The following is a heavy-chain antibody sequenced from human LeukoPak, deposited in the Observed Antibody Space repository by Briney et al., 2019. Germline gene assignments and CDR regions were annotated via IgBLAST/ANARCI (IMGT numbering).Heavy chain of an antibody. Sequence: GASVKVSCKASGGTFSSYAISWVRQAPGQGLEWMGGIIPIFGTANYAQKFQGRVTITADESTSTAYMELSSLRAEDTAVYYCAKAGKWELLRRYYYGMDVWGQGTTVTVSS. V-gene: IGHV1-69*13. J-gene: IGHJ6*02. CDR3: AKAGKWELLRRYYYGMDV. CDR2: IIPIFGTA. CDR1: GGTFSSYA. D-gene: IGHD1-26*01.